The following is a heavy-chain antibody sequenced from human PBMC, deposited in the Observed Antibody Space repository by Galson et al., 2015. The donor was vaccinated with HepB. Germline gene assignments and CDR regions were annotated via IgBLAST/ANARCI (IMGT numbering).Heavy chain of an antibody. CDR1: GYTSTDYV. CDR2: MNTNTGKP. V-gene: IGHV7-4-1*02. CDR3: ARSPLRFLDWLPYYDYYYMDV. D-gene: IGHD3-3*01. J-gene: IGHJ6*03. Sequence: SVKVSRKASGYTSTDYVVNWVRQAPGQGLEWMGWMNTNTGKPTYAPGFAGRLVFSLDTSVRTAYLQISSLETDDTAVYYCARSPLRFLDWLPYYDYYYMDVWGEGTTVTVSS.